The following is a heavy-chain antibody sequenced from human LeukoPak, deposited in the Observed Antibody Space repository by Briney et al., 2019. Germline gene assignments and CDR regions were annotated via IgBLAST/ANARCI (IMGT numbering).Heavy chain of an antibody. V-gene: IGHV3-23*01. CDR3: AKRDFYDSSGYAPLFQH. D-gene: IGHD3-22*01. CDR2: ISGSGGST. CDR1: GFTFSGYA. Sequence: GGSLRLSCAASGFTFSGYAMSWVRQAPGKGLEWVSAISGSGGSTYYADSVKGRFTISRDNSKNTLYLQMNSLRAEDTAVYYCAKRDFYDSSGYAPLFQHWGQGTLVTVSS. J-gene: IGHJ1*01.